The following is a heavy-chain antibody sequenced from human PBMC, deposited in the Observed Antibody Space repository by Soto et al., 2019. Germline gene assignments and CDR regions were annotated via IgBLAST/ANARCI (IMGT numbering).Heavy chain of an antibody. CDR2: IIPILTTP. Sequence: GASVKVSCKASGGTFRFYGFSWVRQARGQGPEWIGGIIPILTTPNYAPKFQDRVTIVADESTTTVYMELSSLRFDDTAVYYCATSVGIAPTGEDRMDVWGQGTSVTVSS. V-gene: IGHV1-69*13. J-gene: IGHJ6*02. CDR1: GGTFRFYG. D-gene: IGHD2-8*02. CDR3: ATSVGIAPTGEDRMDV.